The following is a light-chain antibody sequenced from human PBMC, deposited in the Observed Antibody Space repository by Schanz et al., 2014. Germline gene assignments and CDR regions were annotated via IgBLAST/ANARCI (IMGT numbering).Light chain of an antibody. CDR3: CSYAGSNNLV. CDR1: SSDVGGYNY. V-gene: IGLV2-14*01. J-gene: IGLJ2*01. Sequence: QSALTQPASVSGSPGQSITISCTGTSSDVGGYNYVSWYQQHPGKAPKLMIYDVSNRPSGVSNRFSGSKSGNTASLTISGIQAEDEADYYCCSYAGSNNLVFGGGTKLTVL. CDR2: DVS.